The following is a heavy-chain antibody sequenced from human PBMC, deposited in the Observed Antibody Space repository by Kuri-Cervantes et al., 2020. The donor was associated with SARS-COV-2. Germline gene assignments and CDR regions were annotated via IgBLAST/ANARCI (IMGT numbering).Heavy chain of an antibody. CDR3: ATSPNWRQGGGRDAFDI. CDR1: GGTFSSYA. V-gene: IGHV1-69*05. CDR2: IIPIFGTA. D-gene: IGHD1-20*01. Sequence: SVKVSCKASGGTFSSYAISWVRQAPGQGLEWMGGIIPIFGTANYAQKFQGRVTITTDESTSTAYMELGSLRSEDTAVYYCATSPNWRQGGGRDAFDIWGQGTMVTVSS. J-gene: IGHJ3*02.